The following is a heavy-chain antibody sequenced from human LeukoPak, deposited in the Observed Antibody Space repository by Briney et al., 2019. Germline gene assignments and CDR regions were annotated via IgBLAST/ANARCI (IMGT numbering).Heavy chain of an antibody. CDR3: ARATYVGLESIAATFDP. V-gene: IGHV1-69*05. D-gene: IGHD6-6*01. CDR2: IIPIFGTA. CDR1: GGTFSSYA. Sequence: ASVKVSCKASGGTFSSYAISWVRQAPGQGLEWMGGIIPIFGTANYAQKFQGRVTITTDESTSTAYMELSSLRSEDTAVYYCARATYVGLESIAATFDPWGQGTLVMVSS. J-gene: IGHJ5*02.